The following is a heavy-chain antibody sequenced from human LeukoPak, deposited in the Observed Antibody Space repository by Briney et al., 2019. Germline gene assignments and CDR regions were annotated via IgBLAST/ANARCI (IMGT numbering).Heavy chain of an antibody. CDR1: GFTFSTSW. V-gene: IGHV3-7*01. J-gene: IGHJ4*02. CDR2: IKEHGSAI. CDR3: ATDRGTY. D-gene: IGHD3-10*01. Sequence: GGSLSLSCAASGFTFSTSWMNWVRRAPGKGLEWVALIKEHGSAIYHADSVKGRFTISRDDAASSLYLQMHSLRAEDTAVYYCATDRGTYWGQGTLVTVSS.